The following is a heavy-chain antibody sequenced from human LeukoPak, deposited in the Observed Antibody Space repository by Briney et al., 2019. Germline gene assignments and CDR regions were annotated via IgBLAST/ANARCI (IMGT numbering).Heavy chain of an antibody. CDR1: GFTYSSYA. CDR2: ISYDGSNK. Sequence: GRSLRLSCAASGFTYSSYAMHWVRQAPGKGLEGVAVISYDGSNKYYADSVKGRFTISGDNSKNTLYLQMNSLRAEDTAVYYCNRRLGRFYYGMDVWGKGTTVTVSS. D-gene: IGHD3-9*01. V-gene: IGHV3-30*04. CDR3: NRRLGRFYYGMDV. J-gene: IGHJ6*04.